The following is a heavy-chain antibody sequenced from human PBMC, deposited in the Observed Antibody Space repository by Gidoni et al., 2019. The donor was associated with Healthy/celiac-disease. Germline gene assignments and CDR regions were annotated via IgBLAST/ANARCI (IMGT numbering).Heavy chain of an antibody. D-gene: IGHD3-3*01. J-gene: IGHJ6*02. Sequence: VQLVESGGGVVQPGSSLRRPCAGSGDLFSNYAMNWVRQAPGKWLEWLAVLSYDVRNNYYADSVKCRFTIPTDNSQNTLYLQMNSLRAEDTAVYYCARFFTIFGVVIHGMDVWGQVTTVTVSS. CDR3: ARFFTIFGVVIHGMDV. CDR1: GDLFSNYA. V-gene: IGHV3-30*04. CDR2: LSYDVRNN.